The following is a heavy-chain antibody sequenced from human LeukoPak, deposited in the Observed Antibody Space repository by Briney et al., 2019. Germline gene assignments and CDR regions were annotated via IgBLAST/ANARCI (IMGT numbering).Heavy chain of an antibody. Sequence: SETLSLTCTVSGGSISSYYWSWIRQPPGKGLEWIGYIYYSGSTNYNPSLKSRVTISVDTSKNQFSLKLSSVTAADTAVYYCARHAGYSGYDYSYWGQGTLVTVSS. D-gene: IGHD5-12*01. CDR3: ARHAGYSGYDYSY. J-gene: IGHJ4*02. V-gene: IGHV4-59*08. CDR1: GGSISSYY. CDR2: IYYSGST.